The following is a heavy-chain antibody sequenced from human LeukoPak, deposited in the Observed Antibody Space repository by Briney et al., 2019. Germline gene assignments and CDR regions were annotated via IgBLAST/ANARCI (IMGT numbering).Heavy chain of an antibody. CDR3: ARSPHILTGENFDY. CDR2: INPNSGGT. J-gene: IGHJ4*02. CDR1: GYTFTGYY. D-gene: IGHD3-9*01. Sequence: ASVKVSCKASGYTFTGYYMHWVRQAPGQGLEWMGWINPNSGGTNYAQKFQDRVTMTRDTSITTAYMELSRLRFDDTALYYCARSPHILTGENFDYWGQGTLVTVSS. V-gene: IGHV1-2*02.